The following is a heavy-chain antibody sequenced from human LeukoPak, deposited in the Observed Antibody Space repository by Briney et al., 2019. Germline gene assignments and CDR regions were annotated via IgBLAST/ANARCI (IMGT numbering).Heavy chain of an antibody. J-gene: IGHJ4*02. Sequence: FQGRVTITADESTSTAYMELSSLRSDDTAVYYCARVRYRLAETYIDYWGQGTLVTVSS. D-gene: IGHD3-16*01. V-gene: IGHV1-69*01. CDR3: ARVRYRLAETYIDY.